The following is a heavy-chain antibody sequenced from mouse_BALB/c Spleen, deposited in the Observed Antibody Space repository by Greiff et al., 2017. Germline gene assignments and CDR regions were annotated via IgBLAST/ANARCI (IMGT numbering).Heavy chain of an antibody. CDR2: SRNKANDYTT. CDR1: GFTFSDFY. Sequence: EVKLMESGGGLVQPGGSLRLSCATSGFTFSDFYMEWVRQPPGKRLEWIAASRNKANDYTTEYSASVKGRFIVSRDTSQSILYLQMNALRAEDTAIYYCARDASYGYEGVGYFDVWGAGTTVTVSS. D-gene: IGHD2-2*01. V-gene: IGHV7-1*02. CDR3: ARDASYGYEGVGYFDV. J-gene: IGHJ1*01.